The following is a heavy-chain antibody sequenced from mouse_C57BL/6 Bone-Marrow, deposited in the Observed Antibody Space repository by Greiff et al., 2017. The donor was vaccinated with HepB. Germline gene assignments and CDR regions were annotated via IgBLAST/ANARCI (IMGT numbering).Heavy chain of an antibody. Sequence: EVKVEESGGGLVKPGGSLKLSCAASGFTFSDYGMHWVRQAPEKGLEWVAYISSGSSTIYYADTVKGRFTISRDNAKNTLFLQMTSLRSEDTAMYYCASLLWLRRGGFDYWGQGTTLTVSS. D-gene: IGHD2-2*01. J-gene: IGHJ2*01. CDR3: ASLLWLRRGGFDY. CDR2: ISSGSSTI. CDR1: GFTFSDYG. V-gene: IGHV5-17*01.